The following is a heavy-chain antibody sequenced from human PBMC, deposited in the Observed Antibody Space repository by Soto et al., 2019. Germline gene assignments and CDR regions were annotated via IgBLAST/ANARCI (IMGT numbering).Heavy chain of an antibody. CDR1: GDSVSRNSAA. CDR2: TYYRSKWYN. J-gene: IGHJ5*02. D-gene: IGHD2-2*01. CDR3: ARADPRKNIVVVPAAWFDP. Sequence: SQTLSLTCDISGDSVSRNSAAWNWIRQSPSRGLEWLGRTYYRSKWYNDYAVSVKSRITINPDTSKNQFSLQLNSVTPEDTAVYYCARADPRKNIVVVPAAWFDPWGQGTLVTVSS. V-gene: IGHV6-1*01.